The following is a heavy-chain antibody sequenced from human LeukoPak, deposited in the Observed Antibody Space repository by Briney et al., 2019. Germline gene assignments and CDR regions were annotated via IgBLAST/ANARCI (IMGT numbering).Heavy chain of an antibody. V-gene: IGHV1-18*01. Sequence: EASVNVSCKASGYSFSGHGITWVRQAPGQGLEWMGWISAYNGNTKYAQNLQGRVTMTTDISTSTAYMELRSLRSDDTAVYYCARDYCGGDCFPDYWGQGTLVTVSS. CDR3: ARDYCGGDCFPDY. J-gene: IGHJ4*02. D-gene: IGHD2-21*02. CDR2: ISAYNGNT. CDR1: GYSFSGHG.